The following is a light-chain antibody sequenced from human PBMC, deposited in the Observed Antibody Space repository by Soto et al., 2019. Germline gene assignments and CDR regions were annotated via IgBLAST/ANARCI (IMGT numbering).Light chain of an antibody. CDR2: DVS. J-gene: IGLJ2*01. Sequence: QSVLTQPRSVSGSPGQSVTISCTGTSSDVGRYNFVSWYQQHPGKASKRMIYDVSQRPSGVPDRFSGSKSGNTASLTISGLQAEDEADYYCCSYAGNFVHVVFGGGTKLTVL. V-gene: IGLV2-11*01. CDR3: CSYAGNFVHVV. CDR1: SSDVGRYNF.